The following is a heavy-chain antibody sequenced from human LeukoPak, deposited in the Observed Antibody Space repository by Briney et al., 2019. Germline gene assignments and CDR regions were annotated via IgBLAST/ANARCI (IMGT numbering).Heavy chain of an antibody. J-gene: IGHJ5*02. CDR2: IYYSGST. Sequence: PSETLSLTCTVSGGSISSSSYYWGWIRQPPGKGLEWIGSIYYSGSTYYNPSLKSRVTISVDTSKNQFSLKLSSVTAADTAVYYCARHWSDSSSWYKVSWFNPWGQGTLVTVSS. D-gene: IGHD6-13*01. CDR3: ARHWSDSSSWYKVSWFNP. V-gene: IGHV4-39*01. CDR1: GGSISSSSYY.